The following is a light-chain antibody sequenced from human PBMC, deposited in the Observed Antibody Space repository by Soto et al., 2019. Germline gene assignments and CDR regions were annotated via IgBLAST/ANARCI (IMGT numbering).Light chain of an antibody. CDR2: DAS. CDR1: QGISNY. CDR3: QQYENLRLHT. V-gene: IGKV1-33*01. Sequence: DIQMTQSPSSLSASVGDRVTITCRASQGISNYLAWYQQKPGKVPKLLIYDASTLETGVPSRFSGSGSGTHFTFTISSLQPEDVGTYYCQQYENLRLHTFGPGTKL. J-gene: IGKJ2*01.